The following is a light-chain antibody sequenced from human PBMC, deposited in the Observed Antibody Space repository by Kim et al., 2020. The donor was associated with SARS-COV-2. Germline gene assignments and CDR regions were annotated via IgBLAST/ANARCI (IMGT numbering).Light chain of an antibody. V-gene: IGKV1-8*01. Sequence: AIRMTQSPSSLSASAGDRVTITCRASQYISSSLAWHQQIPGTAPNLLIYSASSLQSGVPSRFSGSGSGTDFTLTINNLQSDDFATYYCQQYYSFPLTFGGGTKVDIK. CDR1: QYISSS. J-gene: IGKJ4*01. CDR3: QQYYSFPLT. CDR2: SAS.